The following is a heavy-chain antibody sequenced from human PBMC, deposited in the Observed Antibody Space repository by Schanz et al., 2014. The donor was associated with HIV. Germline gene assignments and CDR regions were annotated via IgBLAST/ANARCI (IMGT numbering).Heavy chain of an antibody. Sequence: QVQLVESGGGVVQPGRSLRLSCAVSGFTFSGYGMHWVRQAPGKGLEWVAVIWYDGSYKYYADSVKGRFTISRDNPKNTLYLQMNSLRAEDTAVYYCAKDQGDVSGTPFDYWGQGTLVTVSS. CDR1: GFTFSGYG. J-gene: IGHJ4*02. CDR3: AKDQGDVSGTPFDY. CDR2: IWYDGSYK. D-gene: IGHD1-20*01. V-gene: IGHV3-33*06.